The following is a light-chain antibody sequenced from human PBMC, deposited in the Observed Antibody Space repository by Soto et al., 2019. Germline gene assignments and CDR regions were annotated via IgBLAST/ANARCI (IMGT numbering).Light chain of an antibody. V-gene: IGKV3D-15*01. CDR3: QQYNNWPPGT. CDR1: QSVSSN. J-gene: IGKJ1*01. CDR2: GAS. Sequence: EVVMTQSPAILSVSPGERATLSCRASQSVSSNLAWYQQKPGQAPRLLIYGASTRATGIPARFRGSGSGTEFTLTISSLQSEDFAVYYCQQYNNWPPGTFGQGTKVDI.